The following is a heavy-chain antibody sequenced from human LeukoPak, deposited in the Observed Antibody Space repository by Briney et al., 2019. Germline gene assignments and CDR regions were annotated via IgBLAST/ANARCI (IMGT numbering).Heavy chain of an antibody. CDR2: IKEDGSEK. V-gene: IGHV3-7*03. Sequence: GGSLRLSCAASGFTFSSYWMSWVRQAPGKGLEWVANIKEDGSEKYYVDSVKGRFTISRDNAKNSLYLQMNRLRAEDTAVYYCARVPRGSQQWLVGFDYWGQGTLVTVFS. CDR3: ARVPRGSQQWLVGFDY. D-gene: IGHD6-19*01. J-gene: IGHJ4*02. CDR1: GFTFSSYW.